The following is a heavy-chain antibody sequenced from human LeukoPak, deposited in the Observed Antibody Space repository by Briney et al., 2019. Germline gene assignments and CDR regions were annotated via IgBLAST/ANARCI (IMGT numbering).Heavy chain of an antibody. CDR3: ARDSSGYSSLDY. V-gene: IGHV4-31*03. D-gene: IGHD3-22*01. J-gene: IGHJ4*02. CDR2: IYYSGST. CDR1: GGSISSGGYS. Sequence: SQTLSLTCTVSGGSISSGGYSWIWIPQHPGKGLEWIGYIYYSGSTYYNPSLKSRVTISVDTSKNQFSLKLSSVTAADTAVYYCARDSSGYSSLDYWGQGTLVTVSS.